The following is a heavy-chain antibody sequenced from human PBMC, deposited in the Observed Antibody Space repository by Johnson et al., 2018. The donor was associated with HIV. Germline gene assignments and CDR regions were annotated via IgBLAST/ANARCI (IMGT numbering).Heavy chain of an antibody. J-gene: IGHJ3*02. CDR2: ISSNGDNT. V-gene: IGHV3-64*01. CDR1: RFTFSTYA. D-gene: IGHD5-18*01. CDR3: AREPRLLTDAFDI. Sequence: VQLVESGGGLVQPGGSLRLSCAASRFTFSTYAMHWVRQAPGKGLEYVSAISSNGDNTYYANSVTGRFTISRDNSKNTLYLQMNSLRVEDTAVYYCAREPRLLTDAFDIWGQGTMVTVSS.